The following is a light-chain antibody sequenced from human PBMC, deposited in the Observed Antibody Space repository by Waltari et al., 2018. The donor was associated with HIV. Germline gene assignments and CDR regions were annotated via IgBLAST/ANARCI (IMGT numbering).Light chain of an antibody. Sequence: DIEMTQSPDSLAVSLGESATINCTSTQSVLWSSNNKNYLAWYQQKPGQPPRLLIYWASTRESGVPDRFSGSGSGTDFTLTISSLQAEDVAVYYCQQFYDMPLTFGGGTKVDI. J-gene: IGKJ4*01. CDR2: WAS. CDR3: QQFYDMPLT. CDR1: QSVLWSSNNKNY. V-gene: IGKV4-1*01.